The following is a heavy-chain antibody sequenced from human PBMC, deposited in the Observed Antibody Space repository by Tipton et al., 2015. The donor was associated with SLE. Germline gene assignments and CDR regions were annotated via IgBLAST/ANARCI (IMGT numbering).Heavy chain of an antibody. CDR3: ARNTLVQGVIPYYFDY. CDR2: VCYGVKT. D-gene: IGHD3-10*01. V-gene: IGHV4-39*07. J-gene: IGHJ4*02. Sequence: TLSLTCTVSGGSISSYYWSWIRQPPGKGLEWIGSVCYGVKTYYTPSLKSRVTISLDTSKNQLSLRLSSVAAADTAVYYCARNTLVQGVIPYYFDYWGQGSLVTVSS. CDR1: GGSISSYY.